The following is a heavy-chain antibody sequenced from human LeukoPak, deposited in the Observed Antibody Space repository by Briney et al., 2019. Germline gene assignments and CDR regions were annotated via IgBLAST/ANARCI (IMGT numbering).Heavy chain of an antibody. Sequence: ASVKVSCKASGYTFTSYGINWVRQAPGQGLEWVGWISGHNGHTNYVQKMQGRVTMTTDTSTNTAYMELRSLTSDDTAVYYCARGPGIAVAGVFDYWGQGSLVTVSS. J-gene: IGHJ4*02. CDR2: ISGHNGHT. CDR3: ARGPGIAVAGVFDY. D-gene: IGHD6-19*01. CDR1: GYTFTSYG. V-gene: IGHV1-18*04.